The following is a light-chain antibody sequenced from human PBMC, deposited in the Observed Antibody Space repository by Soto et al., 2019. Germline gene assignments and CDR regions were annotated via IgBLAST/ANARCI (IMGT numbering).Light chain of an antibody. V-gene: IGLV1-40*01. CDR3: QSYDSSLSGVV. CDR2: GNTNR. CDR1: SSNVGAGYD. J-gene: IGLJ2*01. Sequence: QSVLTQPPSVSGAPGQRVTISCTGSSSNVGAGYDVQWYQQLPGTAPKLIIYGNTNRNRPSGVPGRFSGSKSGTSASLAITGLQAEDEADYFCQSYDSSLSGVVFGGGTKLTVL.